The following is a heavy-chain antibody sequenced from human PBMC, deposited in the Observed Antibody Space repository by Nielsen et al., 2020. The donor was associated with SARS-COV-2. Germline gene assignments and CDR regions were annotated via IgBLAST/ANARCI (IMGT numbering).Heavy chain of an antibody. J-gene: IGHJ6*02. CDR1: GYTLTELS. Sequence: ASVKVSCKVSGYTLTELSMHWVRQAPGKGLEWMGGFDPEDGETIYAQKFQGRVTMTEDTSTDTAYMELSSLRSEDTAVYYCARELRVRGVIGGYYYYGMDVWGQGTTVTVSS. CDR3: ARELRVRGVIGGYYYYGMDV. D-gene: IGHD3-10*01. CDR2: FDPEDGET. V-gene: IGHV1-24*01.